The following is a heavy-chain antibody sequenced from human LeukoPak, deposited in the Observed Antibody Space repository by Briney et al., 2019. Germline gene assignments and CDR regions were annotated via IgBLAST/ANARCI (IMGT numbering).Heavy chain of an antibody. D-gene: IGHD5-12*01. CDR3: ARTVGLRANLFDY. J-gene: IGHJ4*02. CDR1: GGSISSYY. V-gene: IGHV4-59*01. Sequence: SETLSLTCTVSGGSISSYYWSWIRQPPGKGLEWIGYIYYSGGTNYNPSLKSRVTISVDTSKNQFSLKLSSVTAADTAVYYCARTVGLRANLFDYWGQGTLVTVSS. CDR2: IYYSGGT.